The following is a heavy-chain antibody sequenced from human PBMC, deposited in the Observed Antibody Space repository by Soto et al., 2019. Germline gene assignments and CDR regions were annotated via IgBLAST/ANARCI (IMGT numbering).Heavy chain of an antibody. CDR2: SRDIANTHNT. D-gene: IGHD3-3*01. Sequence: PGGSLRLSCVASGFTFSDHYMDRVRQAPGKGLEWVGRSRDIANTHNTEYAASVKGRFTISRDDSKNSLYLQMKSLKTEDTAVYYCVRGPPAFYDFWSGYYSMDVWGQGTTVTVSS. CDR3: VRGPPAFYDFWSGYYSMDV. V-gene: IGHV3-72*01. CDR1: GFTFSDHY. J-gene: IGHJ6*02.